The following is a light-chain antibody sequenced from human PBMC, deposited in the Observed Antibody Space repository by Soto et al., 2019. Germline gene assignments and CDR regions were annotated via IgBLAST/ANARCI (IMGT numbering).Light chain of an antibody. CDR3: QQYGSSRT. CDR1: QSVSSSY. CDR2: GAS. V-gene: IGKV3-20*01. Sequence: VLTQSTGTLSLSPGERATLSFRARQSVSSSYLAWYQQKPGQAPRLLIYGASSRATGIPDRFSGSGSGTDFTLTISRLEPEDFAVYYCQQYGSSRTFGQGTKADIK. J-gene: IGKJ1*01.